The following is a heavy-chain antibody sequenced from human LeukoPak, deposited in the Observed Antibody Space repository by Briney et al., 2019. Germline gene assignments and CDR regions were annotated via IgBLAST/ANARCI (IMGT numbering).Heavy chain of an antibody. Sequence: GGSLRLSCAASGFTFGSYAMSWVRQAPGKGLEWVSAISGSGGSTYYADSVKGRFTISRDNSKNTLYLQMNSLRAEDTAVYYCAKRPNYYDSSGYPYWGQGTLVTVSS. CDR2: ISGSGGST. CDR3: AKRPNYYDSSGYPY. V-gene: IGHV3-23*01. D-gene: IGHD3-22*01. J-gene: IGHJ4*02. CDR1: GFTFGSYA.